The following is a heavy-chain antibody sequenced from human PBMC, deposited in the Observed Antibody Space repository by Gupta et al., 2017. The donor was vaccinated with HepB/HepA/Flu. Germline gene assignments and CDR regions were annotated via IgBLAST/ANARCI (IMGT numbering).Heavy chain of an antibody. CDR1: GFTFSSYA. D-gene: IGHD3-10*01. CDR2: ISYDGSNK. Sequence: QVQLVESGGDVVQPGRSLRLSCAASGFTFSSYAMHWVRQAPGKGLEWVAVISYDGSNKYYADSVKGRFTISRDNSKNTLYLQMNSLRAEDTAVYYCARDRVVVRGVILYYYYYGMDVWGQGTTVTVSS. V-gene: IGHV3-30-3*01. CDR3: ARDRVVVRGVILYYYYYGMDV. J-gene: IGHJ6*02.